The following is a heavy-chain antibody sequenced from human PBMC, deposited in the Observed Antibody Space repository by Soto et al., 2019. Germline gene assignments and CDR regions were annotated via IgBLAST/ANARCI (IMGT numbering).Heavy chain of an antibody. Sequence: ASVKVSCKASGYTFTSYYMHWVRQAPGQGLEWMGIINPSGGSTSYAQKFQGRVTMTRDTSTSTVYMEPSSLRSEDTAVYYCARVQDDSSGEYYYYYGMDVWGQGTTVTVSS. CDR2: INPSGGST. CDR1: GYTFTSYY. D-gene: IGHD3-22*01. CDR3: ARVQDDSSGEYYYYYGMDV. V-gene: IGHV1-46*01. J-gene: IGHJ6*02.